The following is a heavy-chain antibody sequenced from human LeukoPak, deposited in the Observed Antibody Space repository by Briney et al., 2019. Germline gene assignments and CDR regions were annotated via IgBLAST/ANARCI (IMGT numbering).Heavy chain of an antibody. D-gene: IGHD6-19*01. Sequence: SETLSLTCTVSGGSISSSSYSWGWIRQPPGKGLEWIGTIYYSGSTYYNPSLKSRVTISVDTSKNQFSLKLSSVTAADTAVYYCARVHSRGSLPHHWGQGTLVTVSS. J-gene: IGHJ1*01. CDR1: GGSISSSSYS. V-gene: IGHV4-39*07. CDR2: IYYSGST. CDR3: ARVHSRGSLPHH.